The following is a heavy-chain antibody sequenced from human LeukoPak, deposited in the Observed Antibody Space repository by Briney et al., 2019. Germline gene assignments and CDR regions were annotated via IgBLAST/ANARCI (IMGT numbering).Heavy chain of an antibody. CDR1: GYTLTELS. CDR3: ATDRSTWEVVVDFDV. D-gene: IGHD2-2*01. J-gene: IGHJ3*01. V-gene: IGHV1-24*01. CDR2: FDPEDGET. Sequence: ASVKVSCKVSGYTLTELSIHWVRQAPGKGLEWMGGFDPEDGETIYAQKFQGRVTMTEDTSTDTAYMELSSLRSEDTAVYYCATDRSTWEVVVDFDVWGQGTMVTVSS.